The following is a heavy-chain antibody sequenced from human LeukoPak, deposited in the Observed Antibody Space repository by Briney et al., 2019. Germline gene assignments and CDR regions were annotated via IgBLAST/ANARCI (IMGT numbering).Heavy chain of an antibody. V-gene: IGHV1-69*01. CDR1: GGTFSSYA. CDR2: IIPIFGTA. D-gene: IGHD3-22*01. CDR3: ARDTGYYDSSGYFDY. J-gene: IGHJ4*02. Sequence: SVKVSCKASGGTFSSYAISWVRQAPGQGLEWMGGIIPIFGTADYAQKFQGRVTITVDESTSTAYMELSSLRSEDTAVYYCARDTGYYDSSGYFDYWGQGTLVTVSS.